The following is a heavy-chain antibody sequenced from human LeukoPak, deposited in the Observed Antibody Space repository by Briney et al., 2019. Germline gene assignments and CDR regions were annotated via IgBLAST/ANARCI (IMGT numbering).Heavy chain of an antibody. V-gene: IGHV4-59*08. CDR1: GVSITSFY. D-gene: IGHD2-15*01. Sequence: SETLSLTCTVSGVSITSFYWSWIRQPPGKGLKWIGYIYFSGSTNYNPSLKSRVTVSLDTTKNQVSLKLSSVSAADTAVYYCASTGYCIGGSCYSNYFDHWGQGTLVTVSS. J-gene: IGHJ4*02. CDR2: IYFSGST. CDR3: ASTGYCIGGSCYSNYFDH.